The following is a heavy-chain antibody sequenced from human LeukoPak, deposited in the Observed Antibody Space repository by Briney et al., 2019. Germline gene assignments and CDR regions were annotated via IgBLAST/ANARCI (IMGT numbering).Heavy chain of an antibody. CDR2: ISYDGSNK. CDR3: AKDVVEMATILSCMDV. J-gene: IGHJ6*02. Sequence: GGSLRLSCAASGFTFSSYGMHWIRQAPGKGLEWVAVISYDGSNKYYADSVKGRFTISRDNSKNTLYLQMNSLRAEDTAVYYCAKDVVEMATILSCMDVWGQGTTVTVSS. D-gene: IGHD5-24*01. V-gene: IGHV3-30*18. CDR1: GFTFSSYG.